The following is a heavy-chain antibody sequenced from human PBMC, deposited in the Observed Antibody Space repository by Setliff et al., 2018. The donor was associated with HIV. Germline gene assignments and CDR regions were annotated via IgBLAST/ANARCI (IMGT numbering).Heavy chain of an antibody. Sequence: ETLSLSCAASGFTFSDYWMHWVRQVPGKGLVYVSRINPDGSTTTYADSVKGRFTISRDNAKNTLYLQMNSLRGEDTAVYFCARAIRDGNSLINWFDPWGQGTLVTVSS. CDR1: GFTFSDYW. CDR2: INPDGSTT. D-gene: IGHD2-15*01. V-gene: IGHV3-74*01. CDR3: ARAIRDGNSLINWFDP. J-gene: IGHJ5*02.